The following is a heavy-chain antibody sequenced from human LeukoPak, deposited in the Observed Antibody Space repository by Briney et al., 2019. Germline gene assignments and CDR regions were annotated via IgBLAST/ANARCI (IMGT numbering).Heavy chain of an antibody. CDR2: ISYDGSNK. CDR1: GFTFSSYA. Sequence: GGSLRLSCAASGFTFSSYAMHRVRQAPGKGLEWVAVISYDGSNKYYADSVKGRFTISRDNSKNTLYLQMNSLRAEDTAVYYCARSGHTWILKRYYFDYWGQGTLVTVSS. J-gene: IGHJ4*02. V-gene: IGHV3-30-3*01. CDR3: ARSGHTWILKRYYFDY. D-gene: IGHD5-18*01.